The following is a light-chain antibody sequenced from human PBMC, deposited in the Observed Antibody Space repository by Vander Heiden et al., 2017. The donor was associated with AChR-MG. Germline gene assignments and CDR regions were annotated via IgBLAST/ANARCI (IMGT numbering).Light chain of an antibody. V-gene: IGKV1-5*03. CDR1: QSIGTW. J-gene: IGKJ5*01. CDR2: RAS. CDR3: QQPASYSYIS. Sequence: DIQMTESPSTLSASAGDRVTITCRASQSIGTWLAWYQQNQGKSPRLLIYRASNLESGVPSRFSGSGSGTEFTLTISSLQPDDFGTYYCQQPASYSYISFGQGTRLEIK.